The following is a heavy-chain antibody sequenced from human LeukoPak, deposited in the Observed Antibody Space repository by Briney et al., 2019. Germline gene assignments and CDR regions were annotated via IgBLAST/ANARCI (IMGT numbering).Heavy chain of an antibody. D-gene: IGHD3-10*02. CDR2: ISWNSAAV. J-gene: IGHJ6*04. CDR1: GFTFDDYA. CDR3: AELGITMIGGV. V-gene: IGHV3-9*01. Sequence: GGSLRLSCVASGFTFDDYAMHWVRQTPGKGLEWVSGISWNSAAVGYADSVKGRFTISRDNAKNSLYLQMNSLRAEDTAVYYCAELGITMIGGVWGKGTTVTISS.